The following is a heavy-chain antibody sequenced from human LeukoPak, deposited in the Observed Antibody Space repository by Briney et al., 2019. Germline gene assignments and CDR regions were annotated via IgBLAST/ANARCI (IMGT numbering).Heavy chain of an antibody. Sequence: GGSLRLSCAASGFTVSSNYMSWVRQAPGKGLEWVSVIYSGGSTYYADSVKGRFTISRDNSKNTLYLQMNSLRAEDTAVYYCTTTLLAPQSNDYWGQGTLVTVSS. CDR1: GFTVSSNY. V-gene: IGHV3-53*01. D-gene: IGHD6-6*01. J-gene: IGHJ4*02. CDR3: TTTLLAPQSNDY. CDR2: IYSGGST.